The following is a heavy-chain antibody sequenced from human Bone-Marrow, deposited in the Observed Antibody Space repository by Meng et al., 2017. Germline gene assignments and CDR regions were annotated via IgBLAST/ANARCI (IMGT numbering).Heavy chain of an antibody. Sequence: GESLKISCKGSGYSFTSYWIGWVRQMPGKGLEWMGIIYPGDSDTRYSPSFQGQVTISADKSISTAYLQWSSLKASDTAMYYCARVDTAMVTLSLMSAFDIWGQETMVTVSS. V-gene: IGHV5-51*01. J-gene: IGHJ3*02. CDR2: IYPGDSDT. CDR3: ARVDTAMVTLSLMSAFDI. D-gene: IGHD5-18*01. CDR1: GYSFTSYW.